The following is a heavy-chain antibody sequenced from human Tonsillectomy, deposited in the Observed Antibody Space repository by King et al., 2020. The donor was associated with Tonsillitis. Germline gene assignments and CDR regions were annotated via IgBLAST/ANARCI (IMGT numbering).Heavy chain of an antibody. CDR3: ARVSTGGKYSSGRYPLDY. V-gene: IGHV1-2*02. Sequence: QLVQSGAEVKKPGASVKVSCKTSGYSFTGYYIHWVRQAPGQGLEWMGWINPNSGATNYAQNFQGRVTMTRDTSVSSVYMELSRQTSNDTAVFFCARVSTGGKYSSGRYPLDYWGQGTLVTVSP. J-gene: IGHJ4*02. CDR2: INPNSGAT. CDR1: GYSFTGYY. D-gene: IGHD6-19*01.